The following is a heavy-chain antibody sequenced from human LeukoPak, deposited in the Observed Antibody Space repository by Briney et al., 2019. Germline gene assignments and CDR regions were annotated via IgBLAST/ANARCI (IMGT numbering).Heavy chain of an antibody. CDR2: INHSGST. CDR1: SASITSSPYF. J-gene: IGHJ4*02. D-gene: IGHD3-22*01. Sequence: KPSETLSLTCTVSSASITSSPYFWSWIRQPPGKGLEWIGEINHSGSTNYNPSLKSRVTISVDTSKNQFSLKLSSVTAADTAVYYCARPGRIVVRWGFDYWGQGTLVTVSS. V-gene: IGHV4-39*07. CDR3: ARPGRIVVRWGFDY.